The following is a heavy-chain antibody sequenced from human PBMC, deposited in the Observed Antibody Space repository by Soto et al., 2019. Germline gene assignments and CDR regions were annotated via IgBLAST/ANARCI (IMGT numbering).Heavy chain of an antibody. V-gene: IGHV3-11*01. Sequence: QVQLVESGGGLVKPGGSLRLSCAASGLSFSDSYMSWTRQAPGKGLEWVSYISPSGNSIYYADSVKGRFTISRDNAKNSLSLQMNSLRAEDTAVYYCVRSLPGGADCFDLWGQGTMVIVSS. CDR1: GLSFSDSY. CDR3: VRSLPGGADCFDL. J-gene: IGHJ3*01. D-gene: IGHD2-21*01. CDR2: ISPSGNSI.